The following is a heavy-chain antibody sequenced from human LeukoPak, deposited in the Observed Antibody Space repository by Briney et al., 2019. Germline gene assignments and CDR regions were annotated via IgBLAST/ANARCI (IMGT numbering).Heavy chain of an antibody. J-gene: IGHJ4*02. D-gene: IGHD6-19*01. V-gene: IGHV1-69*04. CDR3: ARDHMRQWLPYYFDY. CDR1: EGTFSSYA. Sequence: ASVKVSCKASEGTFSSYAISWVRQAPGQGLEWMGRIIPILGIANYAQKFQGRVTITADKSTSTAYMELSSLRSEDTAVYYCARDHMRQWLPYYFDYWGQGTLVTVSS. CDR2: IIPILGIA.